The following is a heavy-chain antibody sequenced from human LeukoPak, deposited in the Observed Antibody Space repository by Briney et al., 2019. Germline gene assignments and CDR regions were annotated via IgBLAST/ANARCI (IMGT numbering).Heavy chain of an antibody. CDR3: ARGLGGGNSMYFDY. Sequence: SETLSLTCAVYGGSFSGYYWSWIRQPPGKGLEWIGEINHSGSTNYNPSLKSRVTISIDTSKNQLSLKLTSVTAADTAVYYCARGLGGGNSMYFDYWGQGTLVSVSS. J-gene: IGHJ4*02. CDR2: INHSGST. CDR1: GGSFSGYY. V-gene: IGHV4-34*01. D-gene: IGHD4-23*01.